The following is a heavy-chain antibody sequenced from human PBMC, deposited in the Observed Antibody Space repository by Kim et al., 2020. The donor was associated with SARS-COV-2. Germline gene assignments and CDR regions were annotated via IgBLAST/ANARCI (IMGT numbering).Heavy chain of an antibody. Sequence: SETLSLTCTVSGGSISSSDYYWGWIRQPPGNGLEWIGSIYYTGTTYYNPSLKSRVTIAVDTSKNQFSLKLSSVTDATVYYCARRGCTGGVCYFDPWGQG. D-gene: IGHD2-8*02. CDR3: ARRGCTGGVCYFDP. J-gene: IGHJ5*02. V-gene: IGHV4-39*01. CDR1: GGSISSSDYY. CDR2: IYYTGTT.